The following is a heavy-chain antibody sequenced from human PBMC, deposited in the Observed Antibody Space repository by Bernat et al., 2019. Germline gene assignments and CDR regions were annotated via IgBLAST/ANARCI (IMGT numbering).Heavy chain of an antibody. CDR2: ITGGGGST. Sequence: EVQLLESGGGSIQPGGSLRLSCAASGFTLSNYAMSWVRQAPGKGLEWVSVITGGGGSTNYADSVKGRFTISRDNSKNTLYLQMNSLRAEDTAVYYCAKRPAAAKGFYFDYWGQGTLVTVSS. CDR3: AKRPAAAKGFYFDY. D-gene: IGHD6-13*01. J-gene: IGHJ4*02. CDR1: GFTLSNYA. V-gene: IGHV3-23*01.